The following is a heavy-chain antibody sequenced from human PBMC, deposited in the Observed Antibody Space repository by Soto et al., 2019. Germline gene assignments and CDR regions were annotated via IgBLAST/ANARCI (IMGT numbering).Heavy chain of an antibody. J-gene: IGHJ6*02. CDR1: GFTFSSYS. V-gene: IGHV3-21*01. Sequence: GGSLRLSCAASGFTFSSYSMNWVRQAPGKGLEWVSSISSSSSYIYYADSVKGRFTISRDNAKNSLYLQMNSLRAEDTAVYYCARERGGYCSGGRCYHYGMALWGQGPTVTVSS. CDR2: ISSSSSYI. D-gene: IGHD2-15*01. CDR3: ARERGGYCSGGRCYHYGMAL.